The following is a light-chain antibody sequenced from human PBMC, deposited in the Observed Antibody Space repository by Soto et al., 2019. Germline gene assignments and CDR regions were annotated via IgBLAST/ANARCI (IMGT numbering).Light chain of an antibody. CDR1: QSIGIW. CDR2: KAS. CDR3: QQYNSYSSLT. Sequence: DIQMTQSPSTLSASVGDRVTITCRASQSIGIWLAWYQQRPWKAPKLLIYKASNLESGVPSRFSGSGSGTEFTLTISSLQPDDFAIYFCQQYNSYSSLTFGGGTRVEIK. J-gene: IGKJ4*01. V-gene: IGKV1-5*03.